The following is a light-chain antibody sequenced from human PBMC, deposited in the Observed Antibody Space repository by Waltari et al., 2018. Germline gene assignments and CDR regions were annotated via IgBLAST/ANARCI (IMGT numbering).Light chain of an antibody. CDR1: QSISSW. J-gene: IGKJ1*01. CDR3: QQYNSYSSWT. CDR2: KAS. Sequence: DIQMTQSPSTLSASVGDRVTITCRASQSISSWLAWYQQKPGKAPKLLIYKASSLESWVPSRFGGSGSGTEFTLTISSLQPDDFATYYCQQYNSYSSWTFGQGTKVEIK. V-gene: IGKV1-5*03.